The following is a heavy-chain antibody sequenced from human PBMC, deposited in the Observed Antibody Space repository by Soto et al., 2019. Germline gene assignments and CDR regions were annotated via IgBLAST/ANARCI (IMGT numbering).Heavy chain of an antibody. CDR1: GFTFSNYA. Sequence: QVQLVESGGGVVQPGRSLRLSCAASGFTFSNYAMHWVRQAPGKGLEWVALTSYDGNNEYYTDSVKGRFTISRDNCKNTLFLQMNSPRPEDKAVYYCANDKGVFNWATSYFDYWGQGALVTVSS. CDR3: ANDKGVFNWATSYFDY. D-gene: IGHD1-1*01. V-gene: IGHV3-30*18. CDR2: TSYDGNNE. J-gene: IGHJ4*02.